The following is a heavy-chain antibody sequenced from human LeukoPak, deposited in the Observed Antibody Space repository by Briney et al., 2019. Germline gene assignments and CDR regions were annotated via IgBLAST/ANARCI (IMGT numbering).Heavy chain of an antibody. CDR2: ISAYNGNT. D-gene: IGHD2-2*02. CDR3: ARDCSSTSCYKPSFDI. CDR1: GYTFTSYG. V-gene: IGHV1-18*01. Sequence: ASVKVSCKASGYTFTSYGISWVRQAPGQGLEWMGWISAYNGNTIYAQKLQDRVTMTTDTSTSTAYMELRSLRSDDTAVYYCARDCSSTSCYKPSFDIWGQGTMVTVSS. J-gene: IGHJ3*02.